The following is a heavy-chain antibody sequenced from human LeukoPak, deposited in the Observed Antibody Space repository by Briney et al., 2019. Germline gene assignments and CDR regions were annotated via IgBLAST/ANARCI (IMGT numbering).Heavy chain of an antibody. V-gene: IGHV4-4*07. CDR1: GGSISSYY. J-gene: IGHJ4*02. Sequence: PSETLSLTCTVSGGSISSYYWSWIRQPAGKGLEWIGRIYTSGSTNYNPSLKSRVTMPVDTSKNQFSLKLSSVTAADTAVYYCARDRQSSYCSSTSCYSSFDYWGQGTLVTVSS. D-gene: IGHD2-2*01. CDR2: IYTSGST. CDR3: ARDRQSSYCSSTSCYSSFDY.